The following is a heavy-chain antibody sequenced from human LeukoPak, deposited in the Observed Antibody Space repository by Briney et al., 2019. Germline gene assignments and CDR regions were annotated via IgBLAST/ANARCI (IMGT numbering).Heavy chain of an antibody. CDR3: AKDLEADTAMVPML. CDR1: GFTFSSYG. J-gene: IGHJ4*02. CDR2: ISYDGSNK. Sequence: PGGSLRLSCAASGFTFSSYGMHWVRQAPGKGLEWVAVISYDGSNKYYADSVKGRFTISRDNSKNTLYLQMNSLGAEDTAVYYCAKDLEADTAMVPMLWGQGTLVTVSS. V-gene: IGHV3-30*18. D-gene: IGHD5-18*01.